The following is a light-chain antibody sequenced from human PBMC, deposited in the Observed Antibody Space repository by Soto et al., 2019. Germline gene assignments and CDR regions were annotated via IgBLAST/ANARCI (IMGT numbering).Light chain of an antibody. Sequence: EIVMTQSPATLSVSPGERATLSCRASQSVSNNLAWYQQKPGQAPRLLIYGASTRANGFPARFSGSGSGTEFTVTISSLESEDFAVYYCQQYNNWPPTFGQGTNVEIK. CDR3: QQYNNWPPT. V-gene: IGKV3-15*01. CDR1: QSVSNN. J-gene: IGKJ1*01. CDR2: GAS.